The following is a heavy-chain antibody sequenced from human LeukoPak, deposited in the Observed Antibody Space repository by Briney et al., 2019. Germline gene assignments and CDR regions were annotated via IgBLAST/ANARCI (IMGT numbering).Heavy chain of an antibody. V-gene: IGHV3-48*03. D-gene: IGHD1-26*01. Sequence: PGGSLRLSCAASGFTFSSYEMNWVRQAPGKGLEWVSYISSSGSTIYYADSVKGRFTISRDNSKKTLYLQMNSLRAEDTAVYYCAKDGTLDYWGQGTLVTVSS. CDR3: AKDGTLDY. J-gene: IGHJ4*02. CDR2: ISSSGSTI. CDR1: GFTFSSYE.